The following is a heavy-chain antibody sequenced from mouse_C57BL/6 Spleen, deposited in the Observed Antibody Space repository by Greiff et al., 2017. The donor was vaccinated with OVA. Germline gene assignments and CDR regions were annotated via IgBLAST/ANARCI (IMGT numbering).Heavy chain of an antibody. J-gene: IGHJ1*03. Sequence: QVHVKQPGAELVRPGSSVKLSCKASGYTFTSYWMDWVKQRPGQGLEWIGNIYPSDSETHYNQKFKDKATLTVDKSSSTAYMQLSSLTSEDSAVYYCARGVVNWYFDVWGTGTTVTVSS. V-gene: IGHV1-61*01. CDR2: IYPSDSET. CDR1: GYTFTSYW. D-gene: IGHD1-1*02. CDR3: ARGVVNWYFDV.